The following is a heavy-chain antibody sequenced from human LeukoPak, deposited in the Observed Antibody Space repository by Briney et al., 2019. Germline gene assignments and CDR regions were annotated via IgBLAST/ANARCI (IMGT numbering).Heavy chain of an antibody. J-gene: IGHJ4*02. V-gene: IGHV3-74*01. CDR1: GFTFSSYW. CDR3: ARDQGMIRGTKDH. D-gene: IGHD3-10*01. CDR2: INNDGSST. Sequence: GGSLRLSCAASGFTFSSYWMHWVRHAPGKGLVWVSRINNDGSSTSYADSVKGRFTISRDNAKNTLYLQMNSLRAEDTAVYYCARDQGMIRGTKDHWGQGPLLTVSS.